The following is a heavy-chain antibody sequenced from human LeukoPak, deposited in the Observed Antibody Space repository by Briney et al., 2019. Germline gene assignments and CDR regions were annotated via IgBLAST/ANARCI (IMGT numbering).Heavy chain of an antibody. J-gene: IGHJ4*02. Sequence: PGGSLRLSCAASGFTFSSYAMSWVRQAPGKGLEWVSAISGSGGSTYYADSVKGRFTISRDNSKNTLYLQMNSLRAEDTAVYYCAKGVPYSNYVPYHFDYWGQGTLVTVSS. CDR3: AKGVPYSNYVPYHFDY. CDR1: GFTFSSYA. CDR2: ISGSGGST. V-gene: IGHV3-23*01. D-gene: IGHD4-11*01.